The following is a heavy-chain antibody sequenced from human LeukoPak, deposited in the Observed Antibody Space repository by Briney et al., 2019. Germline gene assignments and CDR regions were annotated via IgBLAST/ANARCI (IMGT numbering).Heavy chain of an antibody. CDR3: VRENYFDK. CDR1: GGSISGHY. J-gene: IGHJ4*02. CDR2: IHYSGRT. Sequence: SETLSLTCTVTGGSISGHYWGWIRQPPGKGLERIGYIHYSGRTDYKPSLRSRLTLSLDTSRNRFSLKLRSVSAADTAVYYCVRENYFDKWGRGTLVTVSS. V-gene: IGHV4-59*11.